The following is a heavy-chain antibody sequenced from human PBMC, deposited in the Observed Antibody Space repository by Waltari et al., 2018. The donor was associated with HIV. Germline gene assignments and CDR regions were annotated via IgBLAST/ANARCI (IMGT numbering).Heavy chain of an antibody. D-gene: IGHD4-4*01. CDR2: ISRNSGSI. J-gene: IGHJ4*02. Sequence: EVQLVESGGGLVQPGRSLRLSCAASGFTFDDYAMHWVRQAPGKGLEWVSGISRNSGSIGYADSVKGRFTISRDNAKNSLYLQMNSLRAEDTALYYCAKDISLFYSNYGYFDYWGQGTLVTVSS. CDR3: AKDISLFYSNYGYFDY. V-gene: IGHV3-9*01. CDR1: GFTFDDYA.